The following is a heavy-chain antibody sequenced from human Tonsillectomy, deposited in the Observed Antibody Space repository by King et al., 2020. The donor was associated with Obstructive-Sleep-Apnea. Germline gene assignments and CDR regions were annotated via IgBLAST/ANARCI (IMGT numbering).Heavy chain of an antibody. V-gene: IGHV3-49*03. CDR2: IRSEAFGGTT. J-gene: IGHJ6*02. D-gene: IGHD3-10*01. CDR1: GFTFGDYA. Sequence: VQLVESGGGLVQPGRSLRLSCSASGFTFGDYAMTWFRQAPGKGLEWVGFIRSEAFGGTTEDAASVKGRFTISRDDSKSIAYLQMDSLKTEATAVYYCTRGALWFGELPQHDPLRYSYSGMDVWGQGTTVTVSS. CDR3: TRGALWFGELPQHDPLRYSYSGMDV.